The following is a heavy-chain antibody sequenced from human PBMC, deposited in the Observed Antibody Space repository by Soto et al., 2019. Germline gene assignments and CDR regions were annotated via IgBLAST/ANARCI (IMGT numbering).Heavy chain of an antibody. CDR2: IYHSGST. CDR3: ARERPDGARLDP. J-gene: IGHJ5*02. V-gene: IGHV4-30-4*01. CDR1: GGSISSVDCY. Sequence: SQTLCLTGTVSGGSISSVDCYWSWIPQPPGKGLEWIGYIYHSGSTYYNPSLKSRVTISVNTSKNQFSLKLSSVTAADTAVYYCARERPDGARLDPWGQGTLVPVSS. D-gene: IGHD6-6*01.